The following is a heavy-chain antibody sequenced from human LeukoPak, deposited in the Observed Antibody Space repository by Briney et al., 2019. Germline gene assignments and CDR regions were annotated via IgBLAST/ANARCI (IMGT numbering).Heavy chain of an antibody. D-gene: IGHD3-3*01. V-gene: IGHV3-23*01. J-gene: IGHJ3*02. CDR3: AKADATIGGAFDI. Sequence: PGGSLRLSCAASGFIFKNCAMSWVRQAPGKGLEWVSIISGTGDTTRYGDSVRGRFTTSRDNPRNTLYLQMNSLRVDDTAVYYCAKADATIGGAFDIWGQGTMVTVSS. CDR1: GFIFKNCA. CDR2: ISGTGDTT.